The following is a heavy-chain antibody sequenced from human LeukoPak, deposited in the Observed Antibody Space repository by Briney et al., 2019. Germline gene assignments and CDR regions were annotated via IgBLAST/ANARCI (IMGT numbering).Heavy chain of an antibody. CDR2: IRSKANSYAT. D-gene: IGHD3-16*01. Sequence: GGSLRPSCAASGFTFSGSAMHWVRQAPGKGLEWVGRIRSKANSYATAYAASVKGRFTISRDDSKNTAYLQMNSLKTEDTAVYYCTTPGGYYFDYWGQGTLVTVSS. J-gene: IGHJ4*02. V-gene: IGHV3-73*01. CDR1: GFTFSGSA. CDR3: TTPGGYYFDY.